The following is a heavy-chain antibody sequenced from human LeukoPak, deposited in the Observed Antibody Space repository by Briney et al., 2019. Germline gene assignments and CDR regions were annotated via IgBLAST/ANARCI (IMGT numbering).Heavy chain of an antibody. V-gene: IGHV4-4*07. CDR3: ARVPQLGGYYYMDV. D-gene: IGHD3-10*01. J-gene: IGHJ6*03. CDR2: IYTSGST. CDR1: GGSISSYY. Sequence: SETLSLTCTVSGGSISSYYWSWIRQPAGKGLEWIGRIYTSGSTNYNPSLKSRVTISVDTSKNQFSLKLSSVTAADTAVYYCARVPQLGGYYYMDVWGKGTTVTVSS.